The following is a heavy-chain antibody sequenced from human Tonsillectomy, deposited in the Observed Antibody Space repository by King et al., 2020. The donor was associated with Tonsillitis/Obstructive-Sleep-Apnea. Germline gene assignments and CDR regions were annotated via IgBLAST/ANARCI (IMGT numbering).Heavy chain of an antibody. V-gene: IGHV4-61*01. CDR1: GGSVSSGSYY. CDR2: IYYSGST. D-gene: IGHD3-9*01. J-gene: IGHJ4*02. Sequence: QLQESGPGLVKPSETLSLTCTVSGGSVSSGSYYWSWIRQPPGKGLEWIGYIYYSGSTNYNPSLKSRVTISVDTSKNQFSLKLSSVTAADTAVYYCARERMTGYVVVVDYWGQGTLVTVSS. CDR3: ARERMTGYVVVVDY.